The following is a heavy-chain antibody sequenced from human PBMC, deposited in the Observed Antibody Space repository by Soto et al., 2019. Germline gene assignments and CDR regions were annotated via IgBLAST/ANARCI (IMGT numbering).Heavy chain of an antibody. J-gene: IGHJ4*02. D-gene: IGHD2-15*01. CDR2: ISAYNGNT. CDR1: GYTFTRYG. Sequence: ASVKVSCKASGYTFTRYGISWVRQAPGQGLEWMGWISAYNGNTNYAQKLQGRVTMTTDTSTSTAYMELRSLRSDDTAVYYCAREGPYCSGGSCYIYFDYWGQGTLVTVSS. CDR3: AREGPYCSGGSCYIYFDY. V-gene: IGHV1-18*01.